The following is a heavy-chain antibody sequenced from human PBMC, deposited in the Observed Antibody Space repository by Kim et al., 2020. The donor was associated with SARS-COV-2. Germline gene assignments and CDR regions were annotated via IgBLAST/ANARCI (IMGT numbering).Heavy chain of an antibody. V-gene: IGHV2-5*02. CDR3: AHRLRRYSGYVTLFDY. CDR1: GFSLSTSGVG. Sequence: SGPTLVKPTQTLTLTCTFSGFSLSTSGVGVGWIRQPPGKALEWLALIYWDDDKRYSPSLKSRLTITKDTSKNQVVLTMTNMDPVDTATYYCAHRLRRYSGYVTLFDYWGQGTLVTVSS. J-gene: IGHJ4*02. CDR2: IYWDDDK. D-gene: IGHD5-12*01.